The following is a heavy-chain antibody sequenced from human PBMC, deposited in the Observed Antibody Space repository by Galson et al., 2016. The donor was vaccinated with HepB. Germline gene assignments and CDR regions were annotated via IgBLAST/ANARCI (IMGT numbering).Heavy chain of an antibody. V-gene: IGHV1-69*13. J-gene: IGHJ6*02. CDR3: AQSLSSPLNGFYYYYTMDV. D-gene: IGHD5-24*01. Sequence: SVKVSCKASGGTFSSYAMSWVRQAPGQGLEWMGGIIPMFGTANYAQKFQGRVTITADESTSTAYMELSSLRSEDTAVYYCAQSLSSPLNGFYYYYTMDVWGQGTTVTVSS. CDR2: IIPMFGTA. CDR1: GGTFSSYA.